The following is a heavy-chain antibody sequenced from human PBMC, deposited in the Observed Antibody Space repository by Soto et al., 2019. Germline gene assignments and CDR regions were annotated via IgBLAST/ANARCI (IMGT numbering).Heavy chain of an antibody. V-gene: IGHV3-11*01. CDR2: MSSTTSAI. J-gene: IGHJ6*02. CDR3: ARATDFWSHMDV. D-gene: IGHD3-3*01. CDR1: GFSISGYY. Sequence: QVQLVESGGGLVKPGGSLRLSCAASGFSISGYYMSWIRQAPGKGLEWISYMSSTTSAIYYAESVKGRFTISRDNAKNSLYLQMNSLRAEDTAVYYCARATDFWSHMDVWGQRTTVTVSS.